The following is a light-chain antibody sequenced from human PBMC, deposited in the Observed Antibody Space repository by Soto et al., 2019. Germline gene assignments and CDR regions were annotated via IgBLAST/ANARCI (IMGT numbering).Light chain of an antibody. CDR1: SSNIGAGYD. Sequence: QSVLTQPPSVSGAPGQRVTISCTGSSSNIGAGYDVHWYQQLPGTAPKLLIYGYTNRPSVVPDRFSGSKSGTSASLAITGLQAEDEADYYCQPYDSSLSGSVFGGGTKLTVL. V-gene: IGLV1-40*01. J-gene: IGLJ3*02. CDR2: GYT. CDR3: QPYDSSLSGSV.